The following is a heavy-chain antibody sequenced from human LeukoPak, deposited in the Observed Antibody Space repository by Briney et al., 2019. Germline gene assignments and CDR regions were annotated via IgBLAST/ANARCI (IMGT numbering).Heavy chain of an antibody. Sequence: PGGSLRLSCAASGFTFSSYAMSWVRQAPGKGLEWVSAISGSGGSTYYADSVKGRFTISRDNSKNTLYLQMNSLRAEDTAVYYCAKGPYCSSTSCYSSVRGRFDYWGQGTLVTVSS. D-gene: IGHD2-2*02. CDR3: AKGPYCSSTSCYSSVRGRFDY. J-gene: IGHJ4*02. V-gene: IGHV3-23*01. CDR2: ISGSGGST. CDR1: GFTFSSYA.